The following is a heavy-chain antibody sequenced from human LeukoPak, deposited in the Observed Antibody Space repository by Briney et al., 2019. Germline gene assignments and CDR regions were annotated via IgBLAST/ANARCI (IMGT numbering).Heavy chain of an antibody. D-gene: IGHD2-15*01. CDR1: GFTFYDYA. J-gene: IGHJ6*02. CDR2: ISGSGGST. CDR3: AKDHVVVVAATPVDYYYGMDV. Sequence: GGSLRLSCAASGFTFYDYAMHWVRQVPGKGLEWVSAISGSGGSTYYADSVKGRFTISRDNSKNTLYLQMNSLRAEDTAVYYCAKDHVVVVAATPVDYYYGMDVWGQGTTVTVSS. V-gene: IGHV3-23*01.